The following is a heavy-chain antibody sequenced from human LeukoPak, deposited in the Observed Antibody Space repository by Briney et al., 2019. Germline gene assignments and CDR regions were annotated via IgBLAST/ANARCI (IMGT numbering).Heavy chain of an antibody. CDR2: IIPIFGTA. CDR1: GGTFSSYA. J-gene: IGHJ5*02. CDR3: ARDPTRLDCSSTSCYS. Sequence: GASVKVSCKASGGTFSSYAISWVRQAPGQGLEWMGGIIPIFGTANYAQKFQGRVTITADKSTSTAYMELSSLRSEDTAVYYCARDPTRLDCSSTSCYSWGQGTLVTVSS. V-gene: IGHV1-69*06. D-gene: IGHD2-2*01.